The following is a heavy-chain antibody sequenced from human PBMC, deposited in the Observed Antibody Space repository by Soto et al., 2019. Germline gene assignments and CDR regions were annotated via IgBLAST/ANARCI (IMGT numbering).Heavy chain of an antibody. CDR3: AKVNPGIKQWLVFFDY. CDR2: ISGSGGTT. CDR1: GFTFNIYA. Sequence: GGSLRLSCAASGFTFNIYAMSWVRQAPGKGLEWVSDISGSGGTTYYADSVKGRFIISRDKSKNTLYLQMNSLRAEDTAVYYYAKVNPGIKQWLVFFDYWGQGTLVTVS. D-gene: IGHD6-19*01. J-gene: IGHJ4*02. V-gene: IGHV3-23*01.